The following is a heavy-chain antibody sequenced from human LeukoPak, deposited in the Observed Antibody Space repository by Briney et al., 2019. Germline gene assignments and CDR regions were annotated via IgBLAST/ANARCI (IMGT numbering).Heavy chain of an antibody. CDR3: ARYFNSNGYSSLRGDY. J-gene: IGHJ4*02. CDR1: GFTFSNYA. Sequence: GGSLRLSCAASGFTFSNYAMSWIRQAPGKGLEWVSSISGSGGSTYYADSVKGRFTISRANSKNTLYMQMNSLRVEDTAVYYCARYFNSNGYSSLRGDYWGQGTLVTVSS. D-gene: IGHD3-22*01. CDR2: ISGSGGST. V-gene: IGHV3-23*01.